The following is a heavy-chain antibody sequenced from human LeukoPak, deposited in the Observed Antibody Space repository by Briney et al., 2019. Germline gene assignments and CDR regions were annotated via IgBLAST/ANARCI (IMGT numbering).Heavy chain of an antibody. CDR1: GYTFTSYA. CDR2: INTNTGNP. CDR3: ARSGRITGGSSSWYQSNWFDP. V-gene: IGHV7-4-1*02. J-gene: IGHJ5*02. D-gene: IGHD6-13*01. Sequence: ASVKVSCKASGYTFTSYAMNWVRQAPGQGLEWMGRINTNTGNPTYAQGFTGRFVFSLDTSVSTAYLQISSLKAEDTAVYYCARSGRITGGSSSWYQSNWFDPWGQGTLVTVSS.